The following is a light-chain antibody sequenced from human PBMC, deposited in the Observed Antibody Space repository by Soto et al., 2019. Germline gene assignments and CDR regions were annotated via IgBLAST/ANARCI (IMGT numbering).Light chain of an antibody. V-gene: IGLV4-69*01. Sequence: QPVLTQSPSASASLGASVKLTCTLSSGHSSYAIAWHQQQPDKGPRYLMKLNSDGSHRKGDGIPDRFSGSSSGAERYLTIFSLQSEDEADYYCQTWGTGIVVFGGGTKLTVL. CDR1: SGHSSYA. J-gene: IGLJ2*01. CDR3: QTWGTGIVV. CDR2: LNSDGSH.